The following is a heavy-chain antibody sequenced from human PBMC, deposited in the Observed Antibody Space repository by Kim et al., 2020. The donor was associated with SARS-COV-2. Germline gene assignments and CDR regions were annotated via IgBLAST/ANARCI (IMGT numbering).Heavy chain of an antibody. V-gene: IGHV4-34*01. J-gene: IGHJ4*02. CDR3: ASGVYCSSTSCRDY. Sequence: SETLSLTCAVYGGSFSGYYWSWIRQPPGKGLEWIGEINHSGSTNYNPSLKSRVTISVDTSKNQFSLKLSSVTAADTAVYYCASGVYCSSTSCRDYWGQGTLVTVSS. CDR1: GGSFSGYY. D-gene: IGHD2-2*01. CDR2: INHSGST.